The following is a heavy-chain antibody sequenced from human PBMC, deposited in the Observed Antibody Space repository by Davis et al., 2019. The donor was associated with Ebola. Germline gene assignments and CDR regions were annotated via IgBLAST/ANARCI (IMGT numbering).Heavy chain of an antibody. J-gene: IGHJ5*02. Sequence: GESLKISCAASGFSFSRTDMNWFRQAPGRGPEWVSNIIGGGGDTNYADSVKGRFTISRDNSKNTLYLQMDSLRIEDTAQYYCGGDPNWESGSWGQGALVSVSS. CDR2: IIGGGGDT. CDR1: GFSFSRTD. CDR3: GGDPNWESGS. V-gene: IGHV3-23*01. D-gene: IGHD1-1*01.